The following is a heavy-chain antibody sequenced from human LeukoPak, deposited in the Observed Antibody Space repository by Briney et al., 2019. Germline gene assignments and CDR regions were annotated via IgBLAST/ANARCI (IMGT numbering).Heavy chain of an antibody. J-gene: IGHJ4*02. CDR3: AKDSSGWTSSFDY. D-gene: IGHD6-19*01. Sequence: PGGSLRLSCAASGFTFSSYDMSWVRRAPGKGLEWVSAISGSGGSTYYADSVKGRSTISRDNSKNTLYLQMNSLRAEDTAVYYCAKDSSGWTSSFDYWGQGTLVTVSS. CDR1: GFTFSSYD. CDR2: ISGSGGST. V-gene: IGHV3-23*01.